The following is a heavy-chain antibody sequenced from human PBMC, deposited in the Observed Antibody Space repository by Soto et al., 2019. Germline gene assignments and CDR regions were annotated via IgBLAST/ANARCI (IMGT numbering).Heavy chain of an antibody. J-gene: IGHJ4*02. V-gene: IGHV1-46*01. CDR2: VNPSGGHT. D-gene: IGHD2-21*02. Sequence: QVQLMQSGAEVEKPGASVKVSCEASGDTFTDSYIHWVRQAPGQGLEWMGTVNPSGGHTTYAQHFLGRVTMTRDTSTSTLYMELTSLTSDDTAVYYCARGGHVVVVTAALDYWGQGTLVTVSS. CDR1: GDTFTDSY. CDR3: ARGGHVVVVTAALDY.